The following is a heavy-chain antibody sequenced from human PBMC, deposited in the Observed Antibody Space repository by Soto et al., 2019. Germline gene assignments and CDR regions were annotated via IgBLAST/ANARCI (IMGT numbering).Heavy chain of an antibody. V-gene: IGHV4-4*02. CDR1: SDSISSSNW. Sequence: QVQLQESGPGLVKPSGTLSLTCAVSSDSISSSNWWSWVRQPPGKGLEWIGEVFPTGNTNYNPSLMSRVTISVDKSKNHFSLNLSSVTAADTAIYYCARRPTAELPSNWFDPWGRGILVTVSS. CDR2: VFPTGNT. J-gene: IGHJ5*02. D-gene: IGHD2-15*01. CDR3: ARRPTAELPSNWFDP.